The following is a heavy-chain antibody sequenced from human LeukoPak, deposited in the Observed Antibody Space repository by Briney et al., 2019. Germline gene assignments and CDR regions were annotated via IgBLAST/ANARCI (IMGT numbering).Heavy chain of an antibody. V-gene: IGHV4-59*08. J-gene: IGHJ4*02. CDR2: IYYSGST. CDR1: GGSISGYY. Sequence: SETLSLTCTVSGGSISGYYWSWIRQPPGKGLEWIGYIYYSGSTNYNPSLKSRVTISVDTSKNQFSLKLSSVTAADTAVYYCARRQGSGWYDYFDYWGQGILVTVSS. D-gene: IGHD6-19*01. CDR3: ARRQGSGWYDYFDY.